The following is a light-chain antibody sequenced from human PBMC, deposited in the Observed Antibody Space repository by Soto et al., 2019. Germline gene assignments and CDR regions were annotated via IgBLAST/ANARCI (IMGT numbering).Light chain of an antibody. V-gene: IGKV1-9*01. CDR3: LQHNAFPLT. CDR2: GAS. Sequence: DIQLTQSPSFLSASVGDRVTITCRASQGISTYLFWYQQKPGKDPKILIYGASTLQSGVPSRFTGSGSGTEFTLTISRLQTDDFATYYCLQHNAFPLTFGQGTRLEIK. J-gene: IGKJ5*01. CDR1: QGISTY.